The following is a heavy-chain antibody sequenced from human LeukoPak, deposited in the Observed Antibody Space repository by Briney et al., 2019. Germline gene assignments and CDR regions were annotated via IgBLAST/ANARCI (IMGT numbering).Heavy chain of an antibody. Sequence: PGGPLRLSCVASGITFRNYWMSWVRQAPGKGLEWVADINPDGSTENYVPSVKGRFTLSRDNARNSLSLQMNSLRAEDTAVYYCATEPGIGYAFDIWGRETMVTVSS. V-gene: IGHV3-7*01. CDR1: GITFRNYW. D-gene: IGHD2-15*01. J-gene: IGHJ3*02. CDR2: INPDGSTE. CDR3: ATEPGIGYAFDI.